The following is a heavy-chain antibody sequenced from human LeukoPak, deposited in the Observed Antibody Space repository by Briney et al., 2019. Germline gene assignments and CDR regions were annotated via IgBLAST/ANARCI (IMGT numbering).Heavy chain of an antibody. V-gene: IGHV3-48*03. CDR2: ISSSGSTI. Sequence: GGSLRLSCAASGFTFSSYEMNWVRQAPGKGLEWVSYISSSGSTIYYADSVKGRFTISRDNAKNSLYLQMNSLRAEDTAVYYCAGNYYDSSGPPLPFDYWGQGTLVTVSS. CDR1: GFTFSSYE. D-gene: IGHD3-22*01. J-gene: IGHJ4*02. CDR3: AGNYYDSSGPPLPFDY.